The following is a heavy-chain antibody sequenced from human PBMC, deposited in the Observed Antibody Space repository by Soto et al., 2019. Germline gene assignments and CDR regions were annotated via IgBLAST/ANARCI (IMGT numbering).Heavy chain of an antibody. CDR3: ARHVKAAAGTFDY. V-gene: IGHV1-69*02. CDR2: IIPILGIA. CDR1: GGTFSSYT. D-gene: IGHD6-13*01. Sequence: QVQLVQSGAEVKKPGSSVKVSCKASGGTFSSYTISWVRQAPGQGLEWMGRIIPILGIANYAQKFQGRVTITADKSTSTADMELSSLGSEDTAVYYCARHVKAAAGTFDYWGQGTLVTVSS. J-gene: IGHJ4*02.